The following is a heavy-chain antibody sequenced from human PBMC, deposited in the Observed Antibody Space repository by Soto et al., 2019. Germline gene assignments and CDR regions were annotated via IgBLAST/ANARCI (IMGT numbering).Heavy chain of an antibody. Sequence: QVQLVQSGAEVKKPGASVKVSCKASGYTFTSYGISWVRQAPGQGLEWMGWISAYNGNTNYAQKLQGRVTMTTHTSTITAYIELRSLRSDDTAVYYCARGVPGPSSSYYYYYMDVWGKGTTVTVSS. CDR3: ARGVPGPSSSYYYYYMDV. CDR2: ISAYNGNT. CDR1: GYTFTSYG. J-gene: IGHJ6*03. V-gene: IGHV1-18*01. D-gene: IGHD6-13*01.